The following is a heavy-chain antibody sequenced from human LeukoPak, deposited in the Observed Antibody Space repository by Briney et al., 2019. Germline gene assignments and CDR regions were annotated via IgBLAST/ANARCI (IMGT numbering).Heavy chain of an antibody. D-gene: IGHD5-18*01. CDR3: ARETVLVTNYYSYYGMDV. CDR1: GYTFTSYY. CDR2: INPIGART. J-gene: IGHJ6*02. Sequence: ASVKVSCKASGYTFTSYYMHWVRQAPGQGLDWMGIINPIGARTTYAQKFRGRLTMTRDTSTSTVYMELSSLRSEDTAVYYCARETVLVTNYYSYYGMDVWGQGTTVTVSS. V-gene: IGHV1-46*01.